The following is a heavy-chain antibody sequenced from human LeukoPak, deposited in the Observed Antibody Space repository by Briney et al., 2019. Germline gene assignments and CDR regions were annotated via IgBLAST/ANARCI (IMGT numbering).Heavy chain of an antibody. CDR1: GFTSSNYF. D-gene: IGHD5-18*01. CDR2: ISGGGGNT. V-gene: IGHV3-23*01. CDR3: AKGDSAMIRRYYFDY. J-gene: IGHJ4*02. Sequence: GGSLRLSCAASGFTSSNYFMSWVRQAPGKGLEWVSTISGGGGNTYHADSVKGRFTISRDNGKNTLYLQMNSLRVEDTALYYCAKGDSAMIRRYYFDYWGQGTLVTVSS.